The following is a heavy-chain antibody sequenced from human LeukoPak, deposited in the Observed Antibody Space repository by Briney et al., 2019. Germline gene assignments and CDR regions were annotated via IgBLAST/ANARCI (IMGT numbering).Heavy chain of an antibody. CDR1: GGSISSSSYY. CDR3: ARLGVGTSTG. Sequence: PSETLSLTCTVSGGSISSSSYYWGWLRQPPGKGLEWIGSIFYSGSTYYNPSLKSRVTISVDASTNHFSPRLSSVTAADTAVYYCARLGVGTSTGWGQGTLVTVSS. D-gene: IGHD1-26*01. J-gene: IGHJ4*02. CDR2: IFYSGST. V-gene: IGHV4-39*02.